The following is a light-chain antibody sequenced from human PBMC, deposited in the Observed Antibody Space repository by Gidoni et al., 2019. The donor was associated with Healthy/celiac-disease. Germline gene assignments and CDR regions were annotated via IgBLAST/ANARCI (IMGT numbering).Light chain of an antibody. V-gene: IGKV3-20*01. CDR1: QSVSSSY. CDR2: GAS. Sequence: LVLTQSPDTLSLSPGERATLSCRARQSVSSSYLAWYQQKPGQAPRLLIYGASSRATGIPDRFSGSGSGTDFTLTISRLEPEDFAVYYCQQYGSSPPYTFGQGTKLEIK. J-gene: IGKJ2*01. CDR3: QQYGSSPPYT.